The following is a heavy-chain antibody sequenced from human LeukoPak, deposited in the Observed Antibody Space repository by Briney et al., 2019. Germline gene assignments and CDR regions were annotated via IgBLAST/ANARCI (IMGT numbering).Heavy chain of an antibody. CDR3: AEGPWNPTVTTGYDAFDI. D-gene: IGHD4-17*01. Sequence: SVKVSCKASGGTFSSYAISWVRQAPGQGLEWMGGIIPIFGTANYAQKFQGRVTITADESTSTAYMELSSLRSEDTAVYYCAEGPWNPTVTTGYDAFDIWGQGTMVTVPS. J-gene: IGHJ3*02. V-gene: IGHV1-69*13. CDR1: GGTFSSYA. CDR2: IIPIFGTA.